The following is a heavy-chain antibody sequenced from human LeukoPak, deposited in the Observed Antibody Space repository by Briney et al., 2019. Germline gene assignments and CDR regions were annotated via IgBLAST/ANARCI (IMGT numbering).Heavy chain of an antibody. CDR2: IYYSGST. D-gene: IGHD1-26*01. J-gene: IGHJ4*02. Sequence: SETLSLTCTVSGGSISSYYWSWIRQPPGKGLEWIGYIYYSGSTNYNPSLKSRVTISVDTSKNQFSLKLSSVTAADTAVYYCARSGTVGAMPVWGQGTLVTVSS. CDR1: GGSISSYY. V-gene: IGHV4-59*08. CDR3: ARSGTVGAMPV.